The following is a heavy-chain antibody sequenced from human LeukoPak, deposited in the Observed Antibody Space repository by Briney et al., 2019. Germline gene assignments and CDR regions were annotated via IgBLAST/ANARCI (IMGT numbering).Heavy chain of an antibody. J-gene: IGHJ4*02. CDR2: INPSGGST. V-gene: IGHV1-46*01. Sequence: GASVKVSCKASGYTFTSYYMHWVRQAPGHGLEWMGIINPSGGSTSYAQKFQGRVTMTRDMSKSTVYMELSSLRPEDTAVYYCAREGYCTNGVCSNFDYWGQGTLVTVSS. CDR1: GYTFTSYY. D-gene: IGHD2-8*01. CDR3: AREGYCTNGVCSNFDY.